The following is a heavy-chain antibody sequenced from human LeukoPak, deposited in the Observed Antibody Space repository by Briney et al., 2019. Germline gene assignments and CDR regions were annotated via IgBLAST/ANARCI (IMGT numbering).Heavy chain of an antibody. D-gene: IGHD4-11*01. Sequence: SETLSLTCAVYGGSFSGYYWSWIRQPPGKGLEWIGEINHSGSTNYNPSLKSRVTISVDTSKNQFSLKLSSVTAADTAVYYCARYSNYGDYYYYYMDVWGKGTTVTISS. J-gene: IGHJ6*03. CDR1: GGSFSGYY. CDR2: INHSGST. V-gene: IGHV4-34*01. CDR3: ARYSNYGDYYYYYMDV.